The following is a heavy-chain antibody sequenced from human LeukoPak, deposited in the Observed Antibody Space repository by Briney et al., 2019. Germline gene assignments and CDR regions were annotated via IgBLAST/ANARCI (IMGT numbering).Heavy chain of an antibody. CDR2: FDPEDGET. CDR3: ARDGNILMDY. V-gene: IGHV1-24*01. J-gene: IGHJ4*02. D-gene: IGHD1-1*01. Sequence: ASVNVSRKLSGYTLTELSMLGVRQAPGKGVEGMGGFDPEDGETIYAQKFQGRVTMTEDTSTDTAYMELRSLRSDDTGMYYCARDGNILMDYWGQGTLVTVSS. CDR1: GYTLTELS.